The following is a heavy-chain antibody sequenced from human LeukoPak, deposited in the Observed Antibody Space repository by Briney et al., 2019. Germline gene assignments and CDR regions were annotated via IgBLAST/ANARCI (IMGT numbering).Heavy chain of an antibody. D-gene: IGHD5-12*01. V-gene: IGHV4-39*07. CDR2: IYYSGST. CDR1: GGSISSSSYY. CDR3: AKVRGIVATIFYFDY. J-gene: IGHJ4*02. Sequence: SETLSLTCTVSGGSISSSSYYWGWIRQPPGKGLEWIGSIYYSGSTYYNPSLKSRVTISVDTSKNQFSLKLSSVTAADTAVYYCAKVRGIVATIFYFDYWGQGTLVTVSS.